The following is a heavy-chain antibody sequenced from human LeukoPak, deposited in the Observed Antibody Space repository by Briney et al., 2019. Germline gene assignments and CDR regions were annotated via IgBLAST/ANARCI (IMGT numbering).Heavy chain of an antibody. Sequence: ASVKVPCKASRSTFTNFYIHWVRQAPGQGFEWMGIINSFGGSITYAQKFQGRVTMTRDTSTSTVYMELSRLRSDDTAVYYCAREDTAMGGWAWGQGTLVTVSS. D-gene: IGHD5-18*01. J-gene: IGHJ5*02. CDR1: RSTFTNFY. V-gene: IGHV1-46*01. CDR2: INSFGGSI. CDR3: AREDTAMGGWA.